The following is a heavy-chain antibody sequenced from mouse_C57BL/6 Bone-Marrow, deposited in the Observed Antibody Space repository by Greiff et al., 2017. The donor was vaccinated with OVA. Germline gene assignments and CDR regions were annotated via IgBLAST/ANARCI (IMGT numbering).Heavy chain of an antibody. D-gene: IGHD1-1*01. Sequence: QVTLKESGPGILQSSQTLSLTCSFSGFSLSTSGMGVSWIRQPSGKGLEWQAHIYWDDDKRYNPSLKSRLTISKDTSRNQVFLKITSVDTADTATYYCARRYYGSPFAYWGQGTLVTVSA. CDR1: GFSLSTSGMG. CDR2: IYWDDDK. CDR3: ARRYYGSPFAY. J-gene: IGHJ3*01. V-gene: IGHV8-12*01.